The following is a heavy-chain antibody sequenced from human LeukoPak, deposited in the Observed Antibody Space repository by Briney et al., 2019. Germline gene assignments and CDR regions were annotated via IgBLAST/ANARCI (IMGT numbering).Heavy chain of an antibody. CDR1: GFTFSSYA. Sequence: GRSLRLSCAASGFTFSSYAMHWVRQAPGKGLEWVEVISYDGSNKYYADSVKGRFTIPRDNSKNTLYLQMNSLRAEDTAVYYCARAPGVPAARYYFDYWGQGTLVTVSS. CDR2: ISYDGSNK. J-gene: IGHJ4*02. V-gene: IGHV3-30-3*01. D-gene: IGHD2-2*01. CDR3: ARAPGVPAARYYFDY.